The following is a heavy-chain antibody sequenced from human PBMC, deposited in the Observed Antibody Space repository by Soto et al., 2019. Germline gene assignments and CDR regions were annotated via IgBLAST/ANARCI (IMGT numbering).Heavy chain of an antibody. V-gene: IGHV1-69*01. CDR1: GGTFSSYA. D-gene: IGHD2-2*01. CDR2: IIPISGTA. CDR3: ARSQGSSTSLEIYYYYYYGMDV. J-gene: IGHJ6*02. Sequence: QVQLVQSGAEVKKPGSSVKVSCKASGGTFSSYAISWVRQAPGQGLEWMGGIIPISGTANYAQKFQARVTITADESTSTADMVLSSLRSEDTAVYYCARSQGSSTSLEIYYYYYYGMDVWGQGTTVTVSS.